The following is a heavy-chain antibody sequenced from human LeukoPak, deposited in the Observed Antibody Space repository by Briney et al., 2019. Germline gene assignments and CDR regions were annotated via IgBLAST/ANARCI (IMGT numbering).Heavy chain of an antibody. CDR1: GFTFSTYS. J-gene: IGHJ4*02. CDR2: ISRSSTDT. D-gene: IGHD3-10*01. CDR3: ARKTYYYDSGSYSKSYYFDY. V-gene: IGHV3-21*05. Sequence: PGGSLRLSCAASGFTFSTYSMNWVRQAPGKGLEWLSDISRSSTDTNYADSVKGRFTISRDNAKNSLFLQLNSLRAEDTAVYYCARKTYYYDSGSYSKSYYFDYWGQGTLVTVSS.